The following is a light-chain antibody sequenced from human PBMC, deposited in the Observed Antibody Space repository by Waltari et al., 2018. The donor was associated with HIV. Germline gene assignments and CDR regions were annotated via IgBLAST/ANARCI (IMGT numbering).Light chain of an antibody. CDR1: QSLLYSSNNKNY. CDR3: QQYYGTPWA. CDR2: WAS. Sequence: DVVVTQSPDSLALSVGERATLNCKSSQSLLYSSNNKNYLAWYQQKPGQPPKLLIYWASTRGSGVPDRFSGGGSGTDFTLTISSLQAEDVAVYYCQQYYGTPWAFGQGTKVEIK. J-gene: IGKJ1*01. V-gene: IGKV4-1*01.